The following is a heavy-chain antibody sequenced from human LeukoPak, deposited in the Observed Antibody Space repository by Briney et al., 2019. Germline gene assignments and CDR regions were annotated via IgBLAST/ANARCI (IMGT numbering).Heavy chain of an antibody. CDR2: ISYDGSNK. J-gene: IGHJ4*02. V-gene: IGHV3-30*18. D-gene: IGHD4-17*01. Sequence: GGSLRLPCAASGFTFSSYGMHWVRQAPGKGLEWVAVISYDGSNKYYADSVKGRFTISRDNSKNTLYLQMNSLRAEDTAVYYCAKTPYDYGDYPDYWGQGTLVTVSS. CDR1: GFTFSSYG. CDR3: AKTPYDYGDYPDY.